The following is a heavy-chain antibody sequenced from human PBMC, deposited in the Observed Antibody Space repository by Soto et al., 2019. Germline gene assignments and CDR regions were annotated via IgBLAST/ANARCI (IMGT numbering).Heavy chain of an antibody. V-gene: IGHV1-69*01. CDR1: GGTFSSYA. J-gene: IGHJ5*02. D-gene: IGHD3-22*01. CDR3: ARALGSYYDSSGYTNWFDP. Sequence: QVQLVQSGAEVKKPGSSVKVSCKASGGTFSSYAISWVRQAPGQGLEWMGGIIPIFGTANYAQKFQGRVTITAYESTSTAYMELSSLRSEETAVYYCARALGSYYDSSGYTNWFDPWGQGTLVTVSS. CDR2: IIPIFGTA.